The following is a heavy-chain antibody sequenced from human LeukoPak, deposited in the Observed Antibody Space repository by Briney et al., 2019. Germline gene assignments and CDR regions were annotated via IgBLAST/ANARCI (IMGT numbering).Heavy chain of an antibody. J-gene: IGHJ2*01. CDR2: INSSGSA. D-gene: IGHD4-23*01. CDR3: ARGTRTVITPGGRYFDL. CDR1: GGSFSSYY. Sequence: SETLALSCTVYGGSFSSYYWRWSRQHPGKGLEWIGEINSSGSANYTPSLKSRATISADKSKNQFSLKLNSVTAADTAVFYCARGTRTVITPGGRYFDLWGRGTLVTVSS. V-gene: IGHV4-34*01.